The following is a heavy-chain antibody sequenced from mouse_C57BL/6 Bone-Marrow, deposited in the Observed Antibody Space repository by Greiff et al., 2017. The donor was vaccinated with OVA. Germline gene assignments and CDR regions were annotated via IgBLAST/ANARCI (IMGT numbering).Heavy chain of an antibody. J-gene: IGHJ2*01. Sequence: VQLQQSGPELVKPGASVKISCKASGYSFTGYYMNWVKQSPEKSLEWIGEINPSTGGTTYNQKFKAKATLTVDKSSSTAYMQLKSLTSEDSAVDYCARGGRTGSFDYWGQGTTLTVSS. CDR3: ARGGRTGSFDY. V-gene: IGHV1-42*01. CDR1: GYSFTGYY. D-gene: IGHD4-1*01. CDR2: INPSTGGT.